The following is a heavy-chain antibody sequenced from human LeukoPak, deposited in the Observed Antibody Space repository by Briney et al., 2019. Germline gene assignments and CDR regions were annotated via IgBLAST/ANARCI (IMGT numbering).Heavy chain of an antibody. CDR3: ARGGDCSSTSCPNGWFDP. Sequence: SETLSLTCTVSGGSISSYYWSWIRQPAVKGLEWIGRIYTSGSTNYNPSLKSRVTMSVDTSKNQFSLKLSSVTAADTAVYYCARGGDCSSTSCPNGWFDPWGQGTLVTVSS. CDR1: GGSISSYY. CDR2: IYTSGST. V-gene: IGHV4-4*07. J-gene: IGHJ5*02. D-gene: IGHD2-2*01.